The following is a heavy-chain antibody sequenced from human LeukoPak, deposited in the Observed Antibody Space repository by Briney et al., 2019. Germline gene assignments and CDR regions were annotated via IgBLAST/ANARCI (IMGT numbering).Heavy chain of an antibody. V-gene: IGHV7-4-1*02. Sequence: ASVKVSCKASGYTFTSYAMNWVRQAPGQGLEWMGWINTNTGNPTYAQGFTGRFVFSLDTSVSTAYLQISSLKAEDTAVYYCARDVVVVAATQYYYYYYGMDVWGQGTTVTVSS. J-gene: IGHJ6*02. CDR1: GYTFTSYA. CDR2: INTNTGNP. D-gene: IGHD2-15*01. CDR3: ARDVVVVAATQYYYYYYGMDV.